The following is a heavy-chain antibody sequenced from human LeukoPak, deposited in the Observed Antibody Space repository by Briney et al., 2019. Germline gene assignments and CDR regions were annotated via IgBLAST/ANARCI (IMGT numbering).Heavy chain of an antibody. CDR2: ILYDGSNK. V-gene: IGHV3-30-3*01. Sequence: PGGSLRLSCAASGFTFSSYAMHWVRQAPGKGLEWVAVILYDGSNKYYADSVKGRFTISRDNSKNTLYLQMNSLRAEDTAVYYCARDGPIHFTMIVVGSFDYWGQGTLVTVSS. D-gene: IGHD3-22*01. J-gene: IGHJ4*02. CDR1: GFTFSSYA. CDR3: ARDGPIHFTMIVVGSFDY.